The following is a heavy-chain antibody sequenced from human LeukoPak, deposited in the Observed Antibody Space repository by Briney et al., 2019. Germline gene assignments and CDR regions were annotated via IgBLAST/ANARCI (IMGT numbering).Heavy chain of an antibody. J-gene: IGHJ4*02. CDR1: GFTFSSYA. CDR2: ITGSGGST. D-gene: IGHD6-19*01. Sequence: GGSLRLSCAASGFTFSSYAMCWVRRAPGKGLEWVSAITGSGGSTYYADSVKGRFTISRDNSENTLYLQMNSLRAEDTAVYYCASPTSGWLADYWGQGTLVTVSA. CDR3: ASPTSGWLADY. V-gene: IGHV3-23*01.